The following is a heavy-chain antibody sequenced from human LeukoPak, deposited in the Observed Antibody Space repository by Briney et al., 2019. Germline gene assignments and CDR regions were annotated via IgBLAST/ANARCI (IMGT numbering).Heavy chain of an antibody. J-gene: IGHJ6*03. D-gene: IGHD6-25*01. CDR1: NGSISSHY. CDR3: ARNERRAQKDTYYAYFYYMDV. Sequence: SETLSLTCTVSNGSISSHYWSWIRQPPGKGLEWIGLIYSSGYTSYNPSLKSRVTISVDTSRNQFSLKLSSATAADTAVYYCARNERRAQKDTYYAYFYYMDVWGKGSTVTVSS. V-gene: IGHV4-59*11. CDR2: IYSSGYT.